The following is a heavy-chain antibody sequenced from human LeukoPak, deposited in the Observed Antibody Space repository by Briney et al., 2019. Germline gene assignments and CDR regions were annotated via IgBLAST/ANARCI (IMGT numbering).Heavy chain of an antibody. D-gene: IGHD3-10*02. J-gene: IGHJ6*03. Sequence: ASVTVSCKASGYTFTSYGISWVRQAPGQGLEWMGWISAYNGNTNYAQKLQGRVTMTTDTSTSTAYMELRSLRSDDTAVYYCARAGYVSRPGGYYYYMDVWGKGTTVTVSS. CDR2: ISAYNGNT. CDR3: ARAGYVSRPGGYYYYMDV. V-gene: IGHV1-18*01. CDR1: GYTFTSYG.